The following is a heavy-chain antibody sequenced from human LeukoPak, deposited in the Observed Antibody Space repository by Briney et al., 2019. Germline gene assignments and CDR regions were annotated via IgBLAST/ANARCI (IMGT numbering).Heavy chain of an antibody. Sequence: SETLSLTCTVSGGSISSSNYYWGWIRQPPGKGLEWIGSIYYSESTYYNPSLKSRVTISVDTSKNHFSLKLTSVTAADTAVYYCARLTKDDSGSYRFGKKKRGYMDVWGKGTTVTISS. CDR1: GGSISSSNYY. CDR3: ARLTKDDSGSYRFGKKKRGYMDV. CDR2: IYYSEST. D-gene: IGHD3-10*01. J-gene: IGHJ6*03. V-gene: IGHV4-39*02.